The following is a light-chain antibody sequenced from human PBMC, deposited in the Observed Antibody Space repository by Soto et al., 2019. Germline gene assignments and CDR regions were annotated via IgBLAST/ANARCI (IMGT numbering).Light chain of an antibody. Sequence: QSALTQPASVSGSPGQSITISCTGTGSDVGDYKYVSWYQQHAGKAPKLMIYEVTNRPSGVSNRFSGSKSGNTASLTISGLQAEDEADYYCIAYTGSSTSYVFGSGTKLTVL. CDR3: IAYTGSSTSYV. CDR1: GSDVGDYKY. J-gene: IGLJ1*01. V-gene: IGLV2-14*01. CDR2: EVT.